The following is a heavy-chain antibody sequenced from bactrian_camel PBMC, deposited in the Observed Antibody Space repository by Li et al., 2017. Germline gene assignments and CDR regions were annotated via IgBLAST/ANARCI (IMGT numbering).Heavy chain of an antibody. Sequence: QVQLVESGGGLVQPGGSLRLSCAASGFTFSTYYMSWVRQAPGKGLEWVSSIYTGGGSTYYADSVKGRFTISRDNAKNTLYLQMNSLKTEDTAVYYCATSDGLGQGDSMGKQGTQVTVS. J-gene: IGHJ4*01. CDR2: IYTGGGST. D-gene: IGHD5*01. CDR1: GFTFSTYY. V-gene: IGHV3-2*01.